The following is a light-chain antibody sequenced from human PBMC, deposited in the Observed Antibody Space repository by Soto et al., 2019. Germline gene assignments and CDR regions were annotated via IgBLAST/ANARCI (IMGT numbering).Light chain of an antibody. CDR3: QQYGSSTWT. J-gene: IGKJ1*01. Sequence: EIVLTQSPSTLSLSKGERATLSCRASQTISRSYLAWYQQKPGQAPRLLIFGASSRATGIPDRFSGSGSGTDFTLTISRLEPEDFAVYYCQQYGSSTWTFGQGTKVDVK. V-gene: IGKV3-20*01. CDR1: QTISRSY. CDR2: GAS.